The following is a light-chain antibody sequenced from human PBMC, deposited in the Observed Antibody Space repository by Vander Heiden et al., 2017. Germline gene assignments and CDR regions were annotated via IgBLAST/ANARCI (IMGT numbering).Light chain of an antibody. CDR3: QQYNSYLYT. CDR2: KAS. V-gene: IGKV1-5*03. CDR1: QSISSW. J-gene: IGKJ2*01. Sequence: IPTTQSPSTLSASVGDRVTITCRASQSISSWLAWYQQKPGKAPKLLIYKASSLESGVPSRFSGSGSGTEFTLTISSLQPDDFATYYCQQYNSYLYTFGQGTKLEIK.